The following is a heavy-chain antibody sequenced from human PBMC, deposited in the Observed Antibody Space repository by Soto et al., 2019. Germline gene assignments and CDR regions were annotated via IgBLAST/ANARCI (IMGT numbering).Heavy chain of an antibody. D-gene: IGHD2-2*03. V-gene: IGHV4-59*08. CDR3: ARLNGYYVSTSCHGYYGMDV. CDR2: VSNTATT. J-gene: IGHJ6*02. CDR1: GASIINYY. Sequence: PSETLSLTCTVSGASIINYYWAWIRQSPGGGLESIGYVSNTATTTYNPSLKNRVTISVDASKSQFYLKLRSVTAADTAVYYCARLNGYYVSTSCHGYYGMDVWGQGTTVTVSS.